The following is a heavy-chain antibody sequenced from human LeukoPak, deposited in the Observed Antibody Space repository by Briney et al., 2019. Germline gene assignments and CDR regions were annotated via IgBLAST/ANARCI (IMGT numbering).Heavy chain of an antibody. CDR3: ASHTTTNAFDI. D-gene: IGHD1-14*01. V-gene: IGHV1-8*03. CDR2: MNPNSGNT. Sequence: ASVKVSCKASGYTFTGYYMHWVRQATGQGLEWMGWMNPNSGNTGYAQKFQGRVTITRNTSISTAYMELSSLRSEDTAVYYCASHTTTNAFDIWGQGTMVTVSS. CDR1: GYTFTGYY. J-gene: IGHJ3*02.